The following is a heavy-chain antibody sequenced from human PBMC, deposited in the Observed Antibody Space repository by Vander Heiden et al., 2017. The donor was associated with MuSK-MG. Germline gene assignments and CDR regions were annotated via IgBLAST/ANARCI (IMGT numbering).Heavy chain of an antibody. D-gene: IGHD2-15*01. CDR1: GYTFTSYG. Sequence: QVQLVQSGAEVKKPGASVKVSCKASGYTFTSYGISWVRQAPGQGLEWMGWISAYNGNTNYAQKLQGRVTMTTDTSTSTAYMELRSLRSDETAVYYCARVAVVVVAATPPYYMDVWCKGTTVTVSS. V-gene: IGHV1-18*01. CDR2: ISAYNGNT. CDR3: ARVAVVVVAATPPYYMDV. J-gene: IGHJ6*03.